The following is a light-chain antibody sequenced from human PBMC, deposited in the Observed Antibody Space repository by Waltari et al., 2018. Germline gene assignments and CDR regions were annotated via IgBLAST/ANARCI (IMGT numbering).Light chain of an antibody. V-gene: IGLV1-44*01. CDR1: TSNIGRNS. CDR2: RSD. J-gene: IGLJ3*02. CDR3: AAWDDSLNAWI. Sequence: QSLLTQPPSISGAPGQRVTISCSGGTSNIGRNSVHWYEQVPGTATKLLIFRSDQRASGGSDGFSGSKSGTSAARTITGLLSADETDYICAAWDDSLNAWIFGGGTRLTVL.